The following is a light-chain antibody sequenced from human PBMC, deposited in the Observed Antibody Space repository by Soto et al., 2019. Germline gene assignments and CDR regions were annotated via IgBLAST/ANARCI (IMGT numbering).Light chain of an antibody. CDR2: EVS. CDR1: SIDVGGYNY. CDR3: SSFAASNTVV. V-gene: IGLV2-8*01. Sequence: QSVLTQPPSASGSPGQSVTISCTGTSIDVGGYNYVSWYQQHPGKAPKLIIYEVSKWPSGVPDRFSGSKSGNTASLTVSGLQAEDEADYYCSSFAASNTVVFGGGTKLTVL. J-gene: IGLJ2*01.